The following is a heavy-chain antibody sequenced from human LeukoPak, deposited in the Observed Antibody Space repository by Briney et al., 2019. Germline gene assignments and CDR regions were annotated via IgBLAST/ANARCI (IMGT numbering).Heavy chain of an antibody. D-gene: IGHD6-6*01. CDR1: GFTFSSYA. CDR2: ISYDGSNK. J-gene: IGHJ4*02. CDR3: ARDRGEYSSSQEVDY. Sequence: PGGSLRLSCAASGFTFSSYAMHWVRQAPGKGLEWVAVISYDGSNKYYADSVKGRFTISRDNSKNTLYLQMNSLRAEDTAVYYCARDRGEYSSSQEVDYWGQGTLVTVSS. V-gene: IGHV3-30*04.